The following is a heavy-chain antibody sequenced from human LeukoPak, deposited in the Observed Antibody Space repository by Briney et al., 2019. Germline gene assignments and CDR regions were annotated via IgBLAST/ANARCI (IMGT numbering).Heavy chain of an antibody. Sequence: GASVKVSCKASGYTFTSYAIGWVRQAPGQGLEWMGWISAYNGNTNNAQKLQGRVTMTTDTSTTTAYMEPRSLTSDDTPVYYCARDPVYYGSGSYYNGAFDYWGQGTLVTVPS. V-gene: IGHV1-18*01. J-gene: IGHJ4*02. CDR3: ARDPVYYGSGSYYNGAFDY. CDR2: ISAYNGNT. CDR1: GYTFTSYA. D-gene: IGHD3-10*01.